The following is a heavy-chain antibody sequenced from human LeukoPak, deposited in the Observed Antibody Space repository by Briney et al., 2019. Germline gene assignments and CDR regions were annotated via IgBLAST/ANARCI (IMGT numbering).Heavy chain of an antibody. CDR2: IYHSGST. CDR1: GYSISSGYY. V-gene: IGHV4-38-2*02. CDR3: ARLSALLNGFDP. J-gene: IGHJ5*02. D-gene: IGHD2/OR15-2a*01. Sequence: PSETLSLTCTVSGYSISSGYYWGWIRQPPGKGLEWIGSIYHSGSTYYNPSLKSRVTISVDTSKDQFSLILSSVTAADTAVYYCARLSALLNGFDPWGQGTLVTVSS.